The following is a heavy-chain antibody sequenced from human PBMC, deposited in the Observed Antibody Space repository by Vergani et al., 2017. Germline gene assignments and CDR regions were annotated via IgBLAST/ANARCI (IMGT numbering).Heavy chain of an antibody. V-gene: IGHV4-39*01. CDR3: ARHSTVEWLVKLGWIAP. Sequence: QLQLQESGPGLVKPSATLSLTCSVSGASIRSSNYYWGWIRQPPGKGLEWIASIYYSGSTYYNPSLKSRVTISVDTSKNQFSLKLSSVTAADTAVYFCARHSTVEWLVKLGWIAPWGQGILVTVSP. D-gene: IGHD6-19*01. CDR1: GASIRSSNYY. J-gene: IGHJ5*02. CDR2: IYYSGST.